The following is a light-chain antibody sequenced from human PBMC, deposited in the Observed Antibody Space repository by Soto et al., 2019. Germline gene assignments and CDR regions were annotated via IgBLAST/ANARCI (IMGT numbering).Light chain of an antibody. CDR2: DAY. Sequence: DIQMPRSPSTLSASVGDRGTITCLASQCISSWLAWYQQRPGEAPKLLIYDAYSLESGGPSRFGGSGSGTEFTLTISSLQPDDFATYYCQQYNSFTWTFGQGTKVNIK. J-gene: IGKJ1*01. CDR3: QQYNSFTWT. CDR1: QCISSW. V-gene: IGKV1-5*01.